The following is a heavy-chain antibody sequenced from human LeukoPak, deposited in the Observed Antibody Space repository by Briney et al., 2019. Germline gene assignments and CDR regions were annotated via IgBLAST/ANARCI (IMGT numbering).Heavy chain of an antibody. CDR1: GFTVSTNY. V-gene: IGHV3-53*01. J-gene: IGHJ4*02. CDR2: IYSHGDT. CDR3: ATPLTGLRY. D-gene: IGHD1-14*01. Sequence: GRSLRLSCAASGFTVSTNYLSWVRQAPGKGLEWVSGIYSHGDTHYADSVKGRFTISRDNSKNTLYLQMNSLRAEDTAVYYCATPLTGLRYWGQGTLVTVSS.